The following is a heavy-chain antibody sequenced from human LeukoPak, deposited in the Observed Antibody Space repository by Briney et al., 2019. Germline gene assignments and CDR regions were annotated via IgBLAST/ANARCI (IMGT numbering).Heavy chain of an antibody. D-gene: IGHD3-22*01. Sequence: PSETLSLTCAVYGGPFSGYYWSWIRQPPGKGLEWIGEINHSGSTNYNPSLKSRVTISVDTSKNQFSLELSSVTAADTAVYYCAREPTYYYDSSGSDYWGQGTLVTVSS. CDR2: INHSGST. CDR1: GGPFSGYY. V-gene: IGHV4-34*01. J-gene: IGHJ4*02. CDR3: AREPTYYYDSSGSDY.